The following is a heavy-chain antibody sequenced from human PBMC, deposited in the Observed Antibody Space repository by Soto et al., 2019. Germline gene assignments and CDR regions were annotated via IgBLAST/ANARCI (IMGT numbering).Heavy chain of an antibody. CDR1: GVSFSGYY. V-gene: IGHV4-34*01. CDR2: INHSGST. J-gene: IGHJ4*02. CDR3: ARVGIAVADYFDY. D-gene: IGHD6-19*01. Sequence: SETLSLTCAVYGVSFSGYYWIWIRQPPGKGLGWIGEINHSGSTNYNPSLKSRVTISVDTSKNQFSLKLSSVTAADTAVYYCARVGIAVADYFDYWGQGTLVTVSS.